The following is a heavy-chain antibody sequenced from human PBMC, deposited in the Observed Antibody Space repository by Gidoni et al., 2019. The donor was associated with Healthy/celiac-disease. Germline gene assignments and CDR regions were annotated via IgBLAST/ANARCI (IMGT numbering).Heavy chain of an antibody. V-gene: IGHV3-21*01. CDR3: ARDPVPIAARPNWFDP. CDR2: ISSSSSYI. J-gene: IGHJ5*02. D-gene: IGHD6-6*01. Sequence: EVQLVESGGGLVKPGGSLRLSCAASGFTFSSYSMNWVRQAPGKGLEWVSSISSSSSYIYYADSVKGRFTISRDNAKNSLYLQMNSLRAEATAVYYCARDPVPIAARPNWFDPWGQGTLVTVSS. CDR1: GFTFSSYS.